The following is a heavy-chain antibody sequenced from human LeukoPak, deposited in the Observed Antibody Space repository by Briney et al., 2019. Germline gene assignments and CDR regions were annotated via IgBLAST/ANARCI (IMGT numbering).Heavy chain of an antibody. CDR3: ASLKPYCSSTSCYSLRYYYYYMDV. Sequence: SETLSLTCAVYGGAFSGYYWSWIRQPPGKGLEWIGEINHSGSTNYNPSLKSRVTISVDTSKNQFSLKLSSVTAADTAVYYCASLKPYCSSTSCYSLRYYYYYMDVWGKGTTVTISS. CDR1: GGAFSGYY. J-gene: IGHJ6*03. CDR2: INHSGST. D-gene: IGHD2-2*01. V-gene: IGHV4-34*01.